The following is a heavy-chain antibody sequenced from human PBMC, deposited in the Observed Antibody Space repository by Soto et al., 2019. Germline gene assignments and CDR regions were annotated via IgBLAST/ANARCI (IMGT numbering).Heavy chain of an antibody. J-gene: IGHJ6*02. CDR2: IYYSGST. D-gene: IGHD2-2*01. CDR1: GGSISSSSYY. CDR3: ARSIMCSSTTCGGPYYYYYYGMDV. Sequence: SETLSLTCTVSGGSISSSSYYWGWIRQPPGKGLEWIGSIYYSGSTYYNPFLKSRVTISVDTSKNQFSLKLSSVTAADTAVYYCARSIMCSSTTCGGPYYYYYYGMDVWGQGTTVTVSS. V-gene: IGHV4-39*01.